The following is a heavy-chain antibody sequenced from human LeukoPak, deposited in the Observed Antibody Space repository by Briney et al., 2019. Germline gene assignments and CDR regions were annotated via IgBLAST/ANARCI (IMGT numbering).Heavy chain of an antibody. CDR1: GGSFSGYY. CDR3: AAEDIVATIEV. CDR2: INHSGST. D-gene: IGHD5-12*01. Sequence: SETLSLTCAVYGGSFSGYYWSWIRQPLGKGLEWIGEINHSGSTNYNPSLKSRVTISVDTSKNQFSLKLSSVTAADTAVYYCAAEDIVATIEVWGQGTLVTVSS. J-gene: IGHJ4*02. V-gene: IGHV4-34*01.